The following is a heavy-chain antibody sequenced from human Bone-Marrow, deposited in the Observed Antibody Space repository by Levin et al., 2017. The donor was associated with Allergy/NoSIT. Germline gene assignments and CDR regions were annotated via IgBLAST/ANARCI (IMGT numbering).Heavy chain of an antibody. CDR1: GFTFDDYA. D-gene: IGHD1-26*01. CDR3: AKDRGATPGDGMDV. Sequence: PGGSLRLSCAASGFTFDDYAMHWVRQAPGKGLEWVSGISWNSGSIGYADSVKGRFTISRDNAKNSLYLQMNSLRAEDTALYYCAKDRGATPGDGMDVWGQGTTVTVSS. J-gene: IGHJ6*02. V-gene: IGHV3-9*01. CDR2: ISWNSGSI.